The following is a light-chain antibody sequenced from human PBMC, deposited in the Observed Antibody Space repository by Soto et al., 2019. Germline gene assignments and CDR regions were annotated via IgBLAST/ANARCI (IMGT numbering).Light chain of an antibody. CDR3: QQRSHWPPIT. CDR2: GAS. J-gene: IGKJ5*01. CDR1: QSVSNNY. Sequence: EIVLTQSPGTLSLSPGERATLPCRASQSVSNNYLAWYQQKPGQAPRLLIYGASNRATGIPDRFSGSGSGTDFTLTISSLEPEDFAVYFCQQRSHWPPITFGQGTRLEIK. V-gene: IGKV3-11*01.